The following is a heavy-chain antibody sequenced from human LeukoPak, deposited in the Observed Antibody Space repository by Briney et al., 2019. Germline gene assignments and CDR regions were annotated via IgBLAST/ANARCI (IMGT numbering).Heavy chain of an antibody. CDR3: ARLNGDGFDI. D-gene: IGHD2-8*01. J-gene: IGHJ3*02. V-gene: IGHV4-4*07. CDR1: GVSLDEYY. CDR2: IYSSGST. Sequence: SETLSLTCSVSGVSLDEYYLYWIRQSAGKRLEWIGRIYSSGSTNYAPSLKSRVTMSIDTSKRHLSLKLSSVTAADTGFYYCARLNGDGFDIWGQGTKVTVSS.